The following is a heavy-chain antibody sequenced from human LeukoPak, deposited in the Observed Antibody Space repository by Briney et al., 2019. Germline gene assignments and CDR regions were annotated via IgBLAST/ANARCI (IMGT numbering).Heavy chain of an antibody. CDR3: ARALPPYDILTGYPFDY. CDR2: INAGNGNT. D-gene: IGHD3-9*01. V-gene: IGHV1-3*01. CDR1: GYTFTSYA. J-gene: IGHJ4*02. Sequence: ASVKVSCKASGYTFTSYAMHLVRQAPGQRLEWMGWINAGNGNTKYSQKFQGRVTITRDTSASTDYMELSSLSSEDTAVYYCARALPPYDILTGYPFDYWGQGTLVTVSS.